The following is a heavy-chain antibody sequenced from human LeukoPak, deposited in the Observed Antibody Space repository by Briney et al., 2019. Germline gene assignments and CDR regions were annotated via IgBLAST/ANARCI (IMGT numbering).Heavy chain of an antibody. J-gene: IGHJ3*02. CDR2: TTMSGGTT. D-gene: IGHD2-2*02. V-gene: IGHV3-23*01. CDR1: GFIFGGYG. Sequence: GGSLRLSCAASGFIFGGYGMSWVRQAPGKGLEWVSSTTMSGGTTYYADSVKGRFTISRDNSKNTLYLQMNSLRAEDTAVYYCAKQPSPVPAAIRGGIVGAQAIWGQGTMVTVSS. CDR3: AKQPSPVPAAIRGGIVGAQAI.